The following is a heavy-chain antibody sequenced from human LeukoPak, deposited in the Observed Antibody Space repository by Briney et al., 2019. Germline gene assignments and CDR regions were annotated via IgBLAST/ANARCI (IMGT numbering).Heavy chain of an antibody. D-gene: IGHD3-9*01. CDR2: IYYSGST. Sequence: SETLSLTCTVSGGSISSYYWSWIRQPPGKGLEWIGYIYYSGSTNYNPSLKSRVTISVDPSKNQFSLKLNSVTAADTAVYYCARVQESQIDYYFDYWGQGTLVTVSS. V-gene: IGHV4-59*01. CDR3: ARVQESQIDYYFDY. CDR1: GGSISSYY. J-gene: IGHJ4*02.